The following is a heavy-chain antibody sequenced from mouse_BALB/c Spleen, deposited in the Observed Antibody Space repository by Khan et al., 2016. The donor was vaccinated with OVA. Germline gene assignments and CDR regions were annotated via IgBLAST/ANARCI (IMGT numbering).Heavy chain of an antibody. CDR2: ISPSSGYT. CDR3: VRITVPPYFIDS. CDR1: GYTFTNYT. V-gene: IGHV1-4*01. J-gene: IGHJ2*01. Sequence: QVQLQESGAELARPGASVKMSCKASGYTFTNYTMHWVKQRPGQGLEWIGYISPSSGYTDYNQKFKDKATLTADKSSSTAYMQLTSLTSDDSAVYYCVRITVPPYFIDSWGQGTTLTVSS.